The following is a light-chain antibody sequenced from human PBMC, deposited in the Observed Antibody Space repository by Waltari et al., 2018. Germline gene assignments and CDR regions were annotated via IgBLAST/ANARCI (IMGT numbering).Light chain of an antibody. CDR2: DAS. CDR1: RGIDSY. CDR3: QQSYSPPFT. J-gene: IGKJ5*01. V-gene: IGKV1-39*01. Sequence: DIQMTQSPSSLSTSVGDRVTITCRASRGIDSYLNWYQQRPGRAPKLLIYDASTLQREVPTRFGGGGIGTDFTLTINNLQPEDFATYFCQQSYSPPFTFGQGTRLEI.